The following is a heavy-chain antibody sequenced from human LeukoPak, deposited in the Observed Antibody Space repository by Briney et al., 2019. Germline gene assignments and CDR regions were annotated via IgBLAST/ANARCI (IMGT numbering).Heavy chain of an antibody. Sequence: PSETLSLTCTVSGYSISSGYYWGWIRQPPGKGLEWIGSIYYSGSTYYNPSLESRVTISVDTSKNQFSLKLTSVTAADTAVYYCARDTKWRTGFDFWGQGILFIVSS. J-gene: IGHJ4*02. CDR1: GYSISSGYY. CDR3: ARDTKWRTGFDF. D-gene: IGHD5-12*01. V-gene: IGHV4-38-2*02. CDR2: IYYSGST.